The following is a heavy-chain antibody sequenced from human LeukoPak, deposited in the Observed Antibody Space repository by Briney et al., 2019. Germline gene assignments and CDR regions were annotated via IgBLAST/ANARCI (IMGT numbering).Heavy chain of an antibody. J-gene: IGHJ4*02. CDR2: MNRDGSET. CDR1: GFTFSNYW. D-gene: IGHD2-2*01. CDR3: ASYCSSTSCYSFDF. Sequence: PGGSLRLSCVASGFTFSNYWMAWVRQTPGRKLEWVANMNRDGSETYYVDSVRGRFTISRDNAKNSLYLQMNSLRAEDTAIYYCASYCSSTSCYSFDFWGQGTLVTVSS. V-gene: IGHV3-7*02.